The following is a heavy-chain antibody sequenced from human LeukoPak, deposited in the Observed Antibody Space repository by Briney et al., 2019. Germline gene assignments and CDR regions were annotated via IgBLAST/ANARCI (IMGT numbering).Heavy chain of an antibody. CDR2: IYYSGNT. V-gene: IGHV4-59*08. J-gene: IGHJ4*02. CDR1: GDSISSYY. Sequence: SETLSLTCTVSGDSISSYYWSWIRQPPGKGLEWIGYIYYSGNTNYNPSLKSRVTISVDTSKNQFSLKLSSVTAADTAVYYCARAFYSSSWYHKEDFFDYWGQGTPVTVSS. CDR3: ARAFYSSSWYHKEDFFDY. D-gene: IGHD6-13*01.